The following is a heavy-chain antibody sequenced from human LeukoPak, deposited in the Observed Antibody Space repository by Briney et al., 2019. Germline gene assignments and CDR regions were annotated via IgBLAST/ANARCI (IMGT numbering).Heavy chain of an antibody. V-gene: IGHV1-2*02. D-gene: IGHD4-23*01. CDR2: INGNSGGT. CDR1: GYTFTGYY. J-gene: IGHJ4*02. Sequence: ASLKVSCKASGYTFTGYYVHWVRQAPGQGLEWMGWINGNSGGTKYAQKFQGRVTMTRDTSISTAYMELSSLRSDDTAVYFCARDQATVATPWWDHWGQGTLVTVSS. CDR3: ARDQATVATPWWDH.